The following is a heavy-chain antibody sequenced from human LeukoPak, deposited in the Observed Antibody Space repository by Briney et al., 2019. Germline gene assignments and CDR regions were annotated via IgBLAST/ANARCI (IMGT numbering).Heavy chain of an antibody. J-gene: IGHJ6*03. V-gene: IGHV4-39*01. Sequence: SSETLSLTCSVSNGSISSSGFYWGWVRQSPERGLEWIGGIYYTGSTYYNPSLKRRVPISVDTSRNQFSLILSSVTAADTALYYCARHKRDYYYYYMDVWGKGTTVSVSS. CDR1: NGSISSSGFY. CDR3: ARHKRDYYYYYMDV. CDR2: IYYTGST.